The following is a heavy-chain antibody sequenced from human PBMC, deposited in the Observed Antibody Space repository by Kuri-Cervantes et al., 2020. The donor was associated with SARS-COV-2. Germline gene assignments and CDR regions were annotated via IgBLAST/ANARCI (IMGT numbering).Heavy chain of an antibody. D-gene: IGHD6-13*01. V-gene: IGHV3-30*02. CDR1: GFTFSSYG. J-gene: IGHJ4*02. CDR3: AGLYSSSRSYDY. CDR2: IRYDGSNK. Sequence: LSLTCAASGFTFSSYGMHWVRQAPGKGPEWVAFIRYDGSNKYYADSVKGRFTISRDNSKNTLYLQMNSLRAEDTAVYYCAGLYSSSRSYDYWGQGTLVTVSS.